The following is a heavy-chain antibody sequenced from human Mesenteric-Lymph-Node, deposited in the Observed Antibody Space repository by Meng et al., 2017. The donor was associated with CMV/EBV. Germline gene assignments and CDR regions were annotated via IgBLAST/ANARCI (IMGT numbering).Heavy chain of an antibody. CDR2: INPNSGGK. D-gene: IGHD2-2*01. CDR1: GYTFTGYY. J-gene: IGHJ5*02. CDR3: ARDEYCSSTSCYSWFDP. Sequence: ASVKVSCKASGYTFTGYYMHWVRQAPGQGLEWMGWINPNSGGKNYAQKFQGRVTMTRDTSISTAYMELSRLRSDDTAVYYCARDEYCSSTSCYSWFDPWGQGTLVTVSS. V-gene: IGHV1-2*02.